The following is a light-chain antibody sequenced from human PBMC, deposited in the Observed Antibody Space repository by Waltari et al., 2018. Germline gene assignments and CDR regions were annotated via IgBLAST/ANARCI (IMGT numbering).Light chain of an antibody. CDR1: SSDGGGYNY. J-gene: IGLJ3*02. CDR3: SSYTSSNTWV. V-gene: IGLV2-14*01. CDR2: DVS. Sequence: QSALTQPASVSGSPGQSITITCPGPSSDGGGYNYVSWYQQPPGKAPKLMIYDVSERPSGVSNHFSGSKSGNTASLTISGLQAEDEADCYCSSYTSSNTWVFGGGTKLTVL.